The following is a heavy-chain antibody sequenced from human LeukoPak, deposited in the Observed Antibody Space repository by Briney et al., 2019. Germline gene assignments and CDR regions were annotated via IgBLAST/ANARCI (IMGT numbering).Heavy chain of an antibody. V-gene: IGHV3-21*01. CDR2: ISSSSSYI. J-gene: IGHJ2*01. CDR3: AREYGDYAYWYFDL. CDR1: GFTFSSYS. D-gene: IGHD4-17*01. Sequence: GGSLRPSCAASGFTFSSYSMNWVRQAPGKGLEWVSSISSSSSYIYYADSVKGRFTISRDNAKNSLYLQMNSLRAEDTAVYYCAREYGDYAYWYFDLWGRGTLVTVSS.